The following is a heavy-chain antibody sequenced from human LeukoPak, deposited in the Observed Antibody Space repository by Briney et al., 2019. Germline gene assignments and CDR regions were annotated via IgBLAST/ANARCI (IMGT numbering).Heavy chain of an antibody. CDR2: INHSGST. Sequence: SETLSLTCSVYGGSFSGYYWSWIRQPPGKGLEWIGEINHSGSTNYNPSLKSRVTISVDTSKNQFSLKLSSVTAADTAVYYCARRNQQVYDFWSGYPRYYFDYWGQGTLVTVSS. V-gene: IGHV4-34*01. CDR1: GGSFSGYY. CDR3: ARRNQQVYDFWSGYPRYYFDY. J-gene: IGHJ4*02. D-gene: IGHD3-3*01.